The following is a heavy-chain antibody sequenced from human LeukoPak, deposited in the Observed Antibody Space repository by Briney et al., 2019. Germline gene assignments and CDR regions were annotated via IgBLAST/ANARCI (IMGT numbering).Heavy chain of an antibody. CDR3: AKKEIAVVGSNWFDP. J-gene: IGHJ5*02. D-gene: IGHD6-13*01. CDR1: GFTFSSYG. CDR2: ISGSGGST. Sequence: GGSLRLSCAASGFTFSSYGMHWVRQAPGKVLEWVSAISGSGGSTYYAGSVKGRFTISRDNSKNTLYLQMNSLRAEDTAVYYCAKKEIAVVGSNWFDPWGQGTLVTVSS. V-gene: IGHV3-23*01.